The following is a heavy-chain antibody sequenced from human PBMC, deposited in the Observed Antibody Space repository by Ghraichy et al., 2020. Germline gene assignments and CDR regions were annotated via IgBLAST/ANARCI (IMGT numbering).Heavy chain of an antibody. CDR3: TKRSGSGSGSYPFDY. Sequence: GGSLRLSCAASGFTFRTYAMHWVRQAPGKGLEWVAVISYDGTNKFYTDSVEGRFTISRDNSKDTLYLQMNSLRAEDTAVYFCTKRSGSGSGSYPFDYWGQGTLVTVSS. V-gene: IGHV3-30*18. CDR2: ISYDGTNK. CDR1: GFTFRTYA. D-gene: IGHD3-10*01. J-gene: IGHJ4*02.